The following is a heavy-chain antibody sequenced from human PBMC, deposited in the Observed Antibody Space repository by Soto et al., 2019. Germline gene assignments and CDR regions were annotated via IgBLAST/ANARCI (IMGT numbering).Heavy chain of an antibody. D-gene: IGHD2-2*01. CDR2: IYPGDSDT. Sequence: PGESLKISCKGSGYSFTSYWIGWVRQMPGKGLEWMGIIYPGDSDTRYSPSFQGQVTISADKSISTAYLQWSSLKASDTAMYYCARNDIVVGPADPDAFDIWGQGTMVTVSS. CDR1: GYSFTSYW. V-gene: IGHV5-51*01. J-gene: IGHJ3*02. CDR3: ARNDIVVGPADPDAFDI.